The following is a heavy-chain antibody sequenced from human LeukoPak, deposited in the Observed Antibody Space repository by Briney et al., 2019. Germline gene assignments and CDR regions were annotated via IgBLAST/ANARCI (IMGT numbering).Heavy chain of an antibody. J-gene: IGHJ5*01. CDR2: IWPGDSDT. D-gene: IGHD2-2*01. Sequence: GESLKISCLDSGYTFGNYWVGWVRQMPGKGLDWMGVIWPGDSDTIYSPSFKGQVTISVDTSINTAYLQWTSLKASDSAMYYCARAQRVPEDERFWFDSWGQGTLVTVSS. V-gene: IGHV5-51*01. CDR1: GYTFGNYW. CDR3: ARAQRVPEDERFWFDS.